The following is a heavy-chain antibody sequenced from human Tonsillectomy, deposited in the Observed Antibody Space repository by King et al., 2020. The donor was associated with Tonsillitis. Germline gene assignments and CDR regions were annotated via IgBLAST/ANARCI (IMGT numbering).Heavy chain of an antibody. J-gene: IGHJ4*02. CDR3: ARDRSSGWSPIDC. V-gene: IGHV1-2*02. CDR2: INPNNGDT. Sequence: VQLVQSGAEVKKPGASVKVSCKASGYSFTGYYMHWVRQAPGQGLEWMGWINPNNGDTNYAQTFQGRVTMTRDTSFSTAYMELSRLTSDDTAVYYCARDRSSGWSPIDCWGQGTLVTVSS. CDR1: GYSFTGYY. D-gene: IGHD6-19*01.